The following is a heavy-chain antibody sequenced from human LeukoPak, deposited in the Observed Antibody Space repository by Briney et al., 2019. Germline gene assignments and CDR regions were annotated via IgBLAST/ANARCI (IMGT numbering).Heavy chain of an antibody. V-gene: IGHV4-59*01. CDR1: GGSISSYH. CDR3: ARVTGYVIEDYFDY. J-gene: IGHJ4*02. Sequence: SETLSLTCTVPGGSISSYHWSWIRQPPGKGLESIGYIYSSGSSHYNPSLKSRVTISVDTSKNQFSLKLRSVTAADTAVYYCARVTGYVIEDYFDYWGQGTLVTVSS. CDR2: IYSSGSS. D-gene: IGHD3-22*01.